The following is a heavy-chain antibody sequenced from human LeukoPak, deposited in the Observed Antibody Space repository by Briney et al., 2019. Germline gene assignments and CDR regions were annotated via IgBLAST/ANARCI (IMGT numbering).Heavy chain of an antibody. CDR1: GFTFSSYG. J-gene: IGHJ4*02. CDR3: ARDSEYQLLRVRLDY. V-gene: IGHV3-30*19. Sequence: GGSLRLSCAASGFTFSSYGMHWVRQAPGKGLEWVAVISYDGSNKYYADSVKGRFTISRDNSKNTLYLQMNSLRAEDTAVYYCARDSEYQLLRVRLDYWGQGTLVTVSS. CDR2: ISYDGSNK. D-gene: IGHD2-2*01.